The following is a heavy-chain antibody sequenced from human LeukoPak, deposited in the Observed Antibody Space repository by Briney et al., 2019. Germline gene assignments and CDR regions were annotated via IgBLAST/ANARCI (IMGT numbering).Heavy chain of an antibody. V-gene: IGHV3-7*01. Sequence: GGSLRLSCVASGLTFSTYWMSWVRQAPGKGPEWVASIKQDGGEKFYVDSVKSRFTISKDNAKNSLYLQMNSLRAEDTAVYYCAREDHSKYEYWGQGTLVTVSS. D-gene: IGHD4-11*01. CDR1: GLTFSTYW. CDR2: IKQDGGEK. J-gene: IGHJ4*02. CDR3: AREDHSKYEY.